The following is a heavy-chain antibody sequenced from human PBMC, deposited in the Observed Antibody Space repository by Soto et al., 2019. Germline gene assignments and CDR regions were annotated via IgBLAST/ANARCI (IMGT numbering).Heavy chain of an antibody. CDR3: TRHDSNYDFWSGSPPRYGMDV. V-gene: IGHV3-73*01. CDR1: GVTCSGSA. CDR2: IRSKANSYAT. D-gene: IGHD3-3*01. J-gene: IGHJ6*02. Sequence: GGSLRLSCAASGVTCSGSAMHLVRQASGKGLEWVGRIRSKANSYATAYAASVKGRFTISRDDSKNTAYLQMNSLKTEDTAVYYCTRHDSNYDFWSGSPPRYGMDVWGQGTTVTAP.